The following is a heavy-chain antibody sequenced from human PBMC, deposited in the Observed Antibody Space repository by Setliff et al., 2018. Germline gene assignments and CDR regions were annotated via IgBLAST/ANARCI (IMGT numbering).Heavy chain of an antibody. Sequence: GASLKISCAASGFTFSTYSMNWVRQAPGKELEWVSYISSRSDIIYYADSVKGRFTISRDNAKNSLYPRLNSLRAEDTAVYYCASNPRKGRSGGYFYDDPYYYYMDVWGKGTTVTVSS. J-gene: IGHJ6*03. D-gene: IGHD1-26*01. V-gene: IGHV3-48*01. CDR2: ISSRSDII. CDR3: ASNPRKGRSGGYFYDDPYYYYMDV. CDR1: GFTFSTYS.